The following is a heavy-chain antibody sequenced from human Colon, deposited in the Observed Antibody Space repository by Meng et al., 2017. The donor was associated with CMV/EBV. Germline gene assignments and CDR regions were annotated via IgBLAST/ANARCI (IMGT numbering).Heavy chain of an antibody. CDR3: ARGFYDILTGYSY. J-gene: IGHJ4*02. CDR1: GFTFSSYN. CDR2: ITISSSRI. V-gene: IGHV3-48*04. Sequence: GESLKISCVVSGFTFSSYNMNWVRQAPGKGLEWVSYITISSSRIFYADSVKGRFTISRDNAKESLYLQISNLRAEDTAVYYCARGFYDILTGYSYWGQGTLVTVSS. D-gene: IGHD3-9*01.